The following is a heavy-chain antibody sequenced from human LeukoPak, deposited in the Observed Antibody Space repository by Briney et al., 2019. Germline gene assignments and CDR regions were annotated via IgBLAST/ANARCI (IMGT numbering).Heavy chain of an antibody. Sequence: GGSLRLSCAASGFTFSSYGMHWVRQAPGKGLEWVAVIWYDGSNKYYADSVKGRFTISRDNSKNTLYLQMNSLRAEDTAVYYCAKTSYYYDSSGYSPLDYWGQGTLVTVS. CDR1: GFTFSSYG. CDR2: IWYDGSNK. D-gene: IGHD3-22*01. J-gene: IGHJ4*02. CDR3: AKTSYYYDSSGYSPLDY. V-gene: IGHV3-33*06.